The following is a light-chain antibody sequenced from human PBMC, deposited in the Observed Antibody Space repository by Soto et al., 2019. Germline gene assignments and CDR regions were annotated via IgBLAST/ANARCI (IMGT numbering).Light chain of an antibody. J-gene: IGKJ1*01. CDR3: QQYATSPWT. Sequence: EILLTQSPGTLSLSPGEKATLSCRASQSVSSNSLAWYQQTPGQAPRLLIFGASSRATGIPDRFIGSGSGTDFTLTISRLEPEDSAVFFCQQYATSPWTFGQGTKVEIK. CDR2: GAS. V-gene: IGKV3-20*01. CDR1: QSVSSNS.